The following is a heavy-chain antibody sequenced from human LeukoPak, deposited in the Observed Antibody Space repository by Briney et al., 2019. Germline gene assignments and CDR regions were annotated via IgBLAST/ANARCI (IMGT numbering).Heavy chain of an antibody. D-gene: IGHD3-3*01. V-gene: IGHV4-34*01. CDR2: INHSGST. J-gene: IGHJ5*02. CDR3: ARGFGVVTFWFDP. CDR1: GGSFSGYY. Sequence: KPSETLSLTCAVYGGSFSGYYWSWIRQPPGKGLEWIGEINHSGSTNYNPSLKSRVTISVDTSKNQFSLKLSSVTAADTAVYYCARGFGVVTFWFDPWGQGTLVTVSS.